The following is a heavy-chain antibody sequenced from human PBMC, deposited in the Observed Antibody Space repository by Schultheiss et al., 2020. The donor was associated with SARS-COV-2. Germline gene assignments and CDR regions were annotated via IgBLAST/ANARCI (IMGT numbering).Heavy chain of an antibody. D-gene: IGHD3-10*01. V-gene: IGHV3-30*04. Sequence: GGSLRLSCAASGFTFSSYAMHWVRQAPSKGLEWVAVISYDGSNKYYADSVKGRFTISRDNSKNTLYLQMNSLRAEDTAVYYCARDPKGSYYLFDYWGQGTLVTVSS. J-gene: IGHJ4*02. CDR2: ISYDGSNK. CDR1: GFTFSSYA. CDR3: ARDPKGSYYLFDY.